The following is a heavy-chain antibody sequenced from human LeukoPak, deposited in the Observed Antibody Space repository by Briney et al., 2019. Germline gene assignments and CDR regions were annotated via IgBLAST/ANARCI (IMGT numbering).Heavy chain of an antibody. Sequence: SETLSLTCTVSGGSISDYSWSWIRQPPGKGLEWIGNIYYSGSANHNPSLKSRVTISVDTSKNQFSLKLSSVTAADTAVYYCAREDTAQPGFDPWGQGTLVTVSS. D-gene: IGHD5-18*01. V-gene: IGHV4-59*12. CDR3: AREDTAQPGFDP. CDR2: IYYSGSA. J-gene: IGHJ5*02. CDR1: GGSISDYS.